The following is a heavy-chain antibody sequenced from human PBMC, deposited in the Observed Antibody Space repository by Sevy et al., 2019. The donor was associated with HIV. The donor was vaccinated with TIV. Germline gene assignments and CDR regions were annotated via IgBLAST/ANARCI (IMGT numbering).Heavy chain of an antibody. Sequence: GSLRLSCAASGFPFSNFAMSWVRQAPGKGLEWIGEINHREVTNYNPSLKSRATISADASNRQFSLKLTSVTAADTAVYYCVRFDTKIKIFGVPRGAYWGPGTLVTVSS. CDR2: INHREVT. CDR1: GFPFSNFA. CDR3: VRFDTKIKIFGVPRGAY. J-gene: IGHJ4*02. V-gene: IGHV4-34*01. D-gene: IGHD3-3*01.